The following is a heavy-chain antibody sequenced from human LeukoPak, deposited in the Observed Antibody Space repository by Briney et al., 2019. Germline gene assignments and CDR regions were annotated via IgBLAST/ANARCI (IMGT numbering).Heavy chain of an antibody. CDR2: ISGSGDNT. J-gene: IGHJ4*02. D-gene: IGHD2-21*02. Sequence: GGSLRLSCAASGFTFSNYAMSWVRQAPGRGLEWVSAISGSGDNTYYADSVKGRFTVSRDNSKNTLYVQMKSLRAEDTAVYYCAKDFVVVPGNVNYFDYWGQGTLVTVSS. CDR3: AKDFVVVPGNVNYFDY. V-gene: IGHV3-23*01. CDR1: GFTFSNYA.